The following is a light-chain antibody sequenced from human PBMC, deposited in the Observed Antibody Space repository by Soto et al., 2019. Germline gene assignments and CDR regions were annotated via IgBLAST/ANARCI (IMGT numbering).Light chain of an antibody. J-gene: IGKJ2*01. Sequence: EIVLTQSPGTLSLSPGERATLSCRASQSVSSNYLAWYQQKPGQAPRLLIYGASNRATGIPDRFSGSGSGTGFTLTISRLEPEDFAVYFCLQYGSSPPFTFGQGTKVEIK. CDR1: QSVSSNY. V-gene: IGKV3-20*01. CDR2: GAS. CDR3: LQYGSSPPFT.